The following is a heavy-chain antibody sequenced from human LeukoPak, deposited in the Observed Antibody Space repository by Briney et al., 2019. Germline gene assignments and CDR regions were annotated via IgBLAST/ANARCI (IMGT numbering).Heavy chain of an antibody. V-gene: IGHV3-53*01. D-gene: IGHD1-26*01. CDR1: GFTVSSNY. CDR2: IYSGGST. CDR3: ASGSYWYYYYYMDV. J-gene: IGHJ6*03. Sequence: PGGSLRLXCAASGFTVSSNYMSWVRQAPGKELEWVSVIYSGGSTYYADSVKGRFTISRDNSKNTLYLQMNSLRAEDTAVYYCASGSYWYYYYYMDVWGKGTTVTVSS.